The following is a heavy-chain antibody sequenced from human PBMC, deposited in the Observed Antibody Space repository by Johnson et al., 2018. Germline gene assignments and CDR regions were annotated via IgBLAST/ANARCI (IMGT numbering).Heavy chain of an antibody. CDR3: SRDKYYYDSSGQGAFDY. Sequence: QVQLVESGAEVKKXGASVKVSCKASGYTFTSYYMHWVRQAPGQGLEWMGIINPSGGSTSYAQKFQGRVTMTRDTSTSTVYRELSSLRSEDTAVEYCSRDKYYYDSSGQGAFDYWGQGTLVTVSS. V-gene: IGHV1-46*01. J-gene: IGHJ4*02. D-gene: IGHD3-22*01. CDR1: GYTFTSYY. CDR2: INPSGGST.